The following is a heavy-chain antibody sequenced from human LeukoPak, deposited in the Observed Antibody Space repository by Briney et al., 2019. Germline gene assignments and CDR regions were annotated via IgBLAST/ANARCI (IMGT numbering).Heavy chain of an antibody. CDR3: ARTFSGYVFDY. V-gene: IGHV3-30*04. CDR2: ISYDGSNK. Sequence: GRSLRLSCAASGFTFSSYGMHWVRQAPGKGLEWVAVISYDGSNKYYADSVKGRFTISRDNSKNTLYLQMNSLRAEDTAVYYCARTFSGYVFDYWGQGTLVTVSS. D-gene: IGHD3-22*01. CDR1: GFTFSSYG. J-gene: IGHJ4*02.